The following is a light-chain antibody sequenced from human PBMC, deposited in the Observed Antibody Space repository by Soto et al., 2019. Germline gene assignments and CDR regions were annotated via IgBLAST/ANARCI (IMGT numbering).Light chain of an antibody. CDR1: QSVSGY. Sequence: EIVLTQSPATLALSPGHRATLSCRARQSVSGYLAWYQQKPCQAPRLLIYDASNRATGIPARFSGSGSETDFTLAITGREPEDFAVYYCQQRSNWPSTFGGGTKVEI. CDR2: DAS. V-gene: IGKV3-11*01. CDR3: QQRSNWPST. J-gene: IGKJ4*01.